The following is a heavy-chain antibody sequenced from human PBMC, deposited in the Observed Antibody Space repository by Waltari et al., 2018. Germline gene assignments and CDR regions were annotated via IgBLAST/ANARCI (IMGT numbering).Heavy chain of an antibody. CDR1: GGSFSGYY. CDR2: IKPSRSI. V-gene: IGHV4-34*01. CDR3: ASGRLGFDY. J-gene: IGHJ4*02. Sequence: QVQLQQWGAGLLKPSETLSLTCAVYGGSFSGYYWSWIRQPPGNVLVWIGEIKPSRSINYNPSLKSRVTISVDTSKNQFSLKLSSVTAADTAVYYCASGRLGFDYCGQGTLVPVSS. D-gene: IGHD6-6*01.